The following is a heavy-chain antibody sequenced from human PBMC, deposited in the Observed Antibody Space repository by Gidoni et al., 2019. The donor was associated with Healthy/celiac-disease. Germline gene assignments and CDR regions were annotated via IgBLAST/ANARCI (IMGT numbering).Heavy chain of an antibody. CDR1: GFTFSSYG. Sequence: QVQLVESGGGVVQPGGSLRLSCAASGFTFSSYGMHWVRQAPGKGLEWVAFIRYDGSNKYYADSVKGRFTISRDNSKNTLYLQMNSLRAEDTAVYYCAKLYSSSSNWGQGTLVTVSS. CDR3: AKLYSSSSN. CDR2: IRYDGSNK. V-gene: IGHV3-30*02. D-gene: IGHD6-13*01. J-gene: IGHJ4*02.